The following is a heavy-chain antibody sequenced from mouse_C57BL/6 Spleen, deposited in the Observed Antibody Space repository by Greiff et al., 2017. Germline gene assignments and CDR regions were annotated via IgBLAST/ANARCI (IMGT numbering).Heavy chain of an antibody. J-gene: IGHJ3*01. CDR1: GFTFSSYA. CDR2: ISDGGSYT. V-gene: IGHV5-4*01. CDR3: VFYYGSPFAY. Sequence: EVQLVESGGGLVKPGGSLKLSCAASGFTFSSYAMSWVRQTPEKRLEWVATISDGGSYTYYPDNVKGRFTISRDNAKNNLYLQMSHLKSEDTAMYYCVFYYGSPFAYWGQGTLVTVSA. D-gene: IGHD2-1*01.